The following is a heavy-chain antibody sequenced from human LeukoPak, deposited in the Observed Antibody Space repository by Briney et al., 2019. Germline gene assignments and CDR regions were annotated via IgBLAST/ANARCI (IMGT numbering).Heavy chain of an antibody. CDR1: GGTFSSYA. CDR2: IIPIFGTA. V-gene: IGHV1-69*13. D-gene: IGHD1-26*01. Sequence: SVKVSCKASGGTFSSYAISWVRQAPEQGLEWMGGIIPIFGTANYAQKFQGRVTITADESTSTAYMELSSLRSEDTAVYYCAREGKWELAHCLDYWGQGTLVTVSS. CDR3: AREGKWELAHCLDY. J-gene: IGHJ4*02.